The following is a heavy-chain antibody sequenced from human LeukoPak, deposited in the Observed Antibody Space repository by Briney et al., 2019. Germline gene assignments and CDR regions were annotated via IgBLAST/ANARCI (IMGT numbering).Heavy chain of an antibody. CDR2: MYYSGST. Sequence: SETLSLTCTVSGGSISSSSYYWGWIRQLPGKGLEWIGNMYYSGSTYFNPSLKSRVTISVDTSKNQFSLKLSSVTAADTAVYYCTRGRPYYFDYWGQGTLLTVSS. V-gene: IGHV4-39*01. CDR3: TRGRPYYFDY. CDR1: GGSISSSSYY. J-gene: IGHJ4*02.